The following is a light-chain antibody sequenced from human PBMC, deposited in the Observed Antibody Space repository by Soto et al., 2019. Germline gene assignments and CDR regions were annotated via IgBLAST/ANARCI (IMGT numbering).Light chain of an antibody. J-gene: IGKJ1*01. CDR1: QSISSY. CDR3: QPSYSTPRT. V-gene: IGKV1-39*01. Sequence: DIQMTQSPSSLSASVGDRVTITCRASQSISSYLNWYQQKPGKAPKLLIYAASSLQSGVPSRFSGSGSGTDFTLTISSLQPEDFATYYCQPSYSTPRTFGQGIKVEIK. CDR2: AAS.